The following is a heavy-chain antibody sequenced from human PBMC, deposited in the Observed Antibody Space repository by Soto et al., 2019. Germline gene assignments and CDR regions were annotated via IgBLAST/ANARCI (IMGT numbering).Heavy chain of an antibody. J-gene: IGHJ4*02. CDR3: AKEANYYDSSGYQYYFDY. D-gene: IGHD3-22*01. V-gene: IGHV3-9*01. CDR1: GFTFDDYA. CDR2: ISWNSGSI. Sequence: DVQLVESGGGLVQPGRSLRLSCAASGFTFDDYAMHWVRQAPGKGLEWVSGISWNSGSIGYADSVKGRFTISRDNAKNSLYLQMNSLRAEDTALYYCAKEANYYDSSGYQYYFDYWGQGTLVTASS.